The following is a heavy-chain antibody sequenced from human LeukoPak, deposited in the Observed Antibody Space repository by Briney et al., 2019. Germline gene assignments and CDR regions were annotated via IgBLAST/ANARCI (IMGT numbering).Heavy chain of an antibody. D-gene: IGHD3-10*01. J-gene: IGHJ6*04. Sequence: ASVKVSCKASGYTFTSYAMHWVRQAPGQRLERMGWINAGNGNTKYSQKFQGRVTITRDTPASTAYMELSSLRSEDTAVYCCAREEWFGNYGMDVWGKGTTVTVSS. V-gene: IGHV1-3*01. CDR2: INAGNGNT. CDR1: GYTFTSYA. CDR3: AREEWFGNYGMDV.